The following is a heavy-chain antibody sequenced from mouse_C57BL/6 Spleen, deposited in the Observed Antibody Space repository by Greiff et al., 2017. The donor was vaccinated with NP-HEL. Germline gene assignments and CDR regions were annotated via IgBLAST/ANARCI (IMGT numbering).Heavy chain of an antibody. CDR1: GFTFSSYA. Sequence: EVMLVESGGGLVKPGGSLKLSCAASGFTFSSYAMSWVRQTPEKRLEWVATLSDGGSYTYYPDYVKGRFTISRYNAKNYLYLQMSHMKSEDTAMYYCARETYDGYPFAYWGQGTLVTVSA. D-gene: IGHD2-3*01. CDR3: ARETYDGYPFAY. CDR2: LSDGGSYT. J-gene: IGHJ3*01. V-gene: IGHV5-4*01.